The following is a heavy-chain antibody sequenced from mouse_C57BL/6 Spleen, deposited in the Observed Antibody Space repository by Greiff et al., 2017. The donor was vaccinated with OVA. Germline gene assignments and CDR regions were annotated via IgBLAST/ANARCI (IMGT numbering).Heavy chain of an antibody. CDR3: ARRTGTKGYYFDY. CDR1: GFNIKNTY. V-gene: IGHV14-3*01. Sequence: LVESVAELVRPGASVKLSCTASGFNIKNTYMHWVKQRPEQGLEWIGRIDPANGNTKYAPKFQGKATITADTSSNTAYLQLSSLTSEDTAIYYCARRTGTKGYYFDYWGQGTTLTVSS. CDR2: IDPANGNT. J-gene: IGHJ2*01. D-gene: IGHD4-1*01.